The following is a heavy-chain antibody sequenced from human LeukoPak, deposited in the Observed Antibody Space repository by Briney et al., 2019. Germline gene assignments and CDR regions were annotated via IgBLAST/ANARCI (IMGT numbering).Heavy chain of an antibody. CDR3: ARGWYYYDSSGHKHHFDY. CDR1: GVTFNIYG. J-gene: IGHJ4*02. V-gene: IGHV3-48*01. D-gene: IGHD3-22*01. Sequence: GGSLRLSCTVSGVTFNIYGMSWVRQAPGKGLEWVSYISSSSSTIYYADSVKGRFTISRDNAKNSLYLQMNSLRAEDTAVYYCARGWYYYDSSGHKHHFDYWGQGTLVTVSS. CDR2: ISSSSSTI.